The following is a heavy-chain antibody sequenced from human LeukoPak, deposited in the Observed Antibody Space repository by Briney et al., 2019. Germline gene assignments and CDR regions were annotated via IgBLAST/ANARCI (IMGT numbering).Heavy chain of an antibody. CDR3: AKRRMDLEGLHDAFDI. CDR1: GFTFSSYG. J-gene: IGHJ3*02. CDR2: ISYDGSNK. D-gene: IGHD5-12*01. Sequence: PGGSLRLSCAASGFTFSSYGMHWVRQSPGKRLEWVAVISYDGSNKYYADSVKGRFTISRDNSKNTLYLQMNSLRAEDTAVYYCAKRRMDLEGLHDAFDIWGQGTMVTVSS. V-gene: IGHV3-30*18.